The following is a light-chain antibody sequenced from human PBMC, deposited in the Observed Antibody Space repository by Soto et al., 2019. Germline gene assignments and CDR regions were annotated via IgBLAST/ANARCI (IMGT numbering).Light chain of an antibody. Sequence: DIQMTQSPSSLSASVGDRVTITCRASQSISSYLNCYQQKPGKAPKLLIYAASSLQSGVPSRFSGSGSGTDFTLTISSLHPEDFATYYCQQSYSTPFTFGPGTKVDIK. J-gene: IGKJ3*01. CDR1: QSISSY. CDR3: QQSYSTPFT. V-gene: IGKV1-39*01. CDR2: AAS.